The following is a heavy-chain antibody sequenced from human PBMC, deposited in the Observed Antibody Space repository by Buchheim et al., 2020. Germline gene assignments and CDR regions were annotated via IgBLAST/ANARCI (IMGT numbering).Heavy chain of an antibody. V-gene: IGHV3-13*01. J-gene: IGHJ5*02. CDR3: ARGVIYCSSTSCSTWFDP. D-gene: IGHD2-2*02. CDR1: GFTFSSYD. Sequence: EVQLVESGGGLVQPGGSLRLSCAASGFTFSSYDMHWVRQATGKGLEWVSAIGTAGDTYYPGSVKGRFTISRENAKNYLYFQMNSLRAGDTAVYYCARGVIYCSSTSCSTWFDPWGQGTL. CDR2: IGTAGDT.